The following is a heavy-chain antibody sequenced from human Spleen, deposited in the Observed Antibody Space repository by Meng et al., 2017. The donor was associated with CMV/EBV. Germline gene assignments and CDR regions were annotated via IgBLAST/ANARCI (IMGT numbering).Heavy chain of an antibody. D-gene: IGHD2-21*01. CDR2: FNPNGGTT. V-gene: IGHV1-46*01. CDR1: TFPNFY. CDR3: ARAPPSYDCGGNCYTFDY. J-gene: IGHJ4*02. Sequence: TFPNFYIHWVRPAPGQGLEWMGVFNPNGGTTAYAQNFQGRVTMTGDTSTSTVHMELHSLRSEDTAMYYCARAPPSYDCGGNCYTFDYWGQGTLVTVSS.